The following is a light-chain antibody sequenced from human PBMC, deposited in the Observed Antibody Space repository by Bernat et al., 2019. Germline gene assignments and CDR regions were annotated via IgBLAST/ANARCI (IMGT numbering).Light chain of an antibody. Sequence: DIQLTQSPPFLSASVGDRVTITCRASQVIGTYLAWYQQKPGKAPNLMIYGASTVQTGVPSRVSGSGSGTEFTLTISSLRPEDFATYHWQQLNSHPITGCQGTRLEIK. CDR1: QVIGTY. J-gene: IGKJ5*01. V-gene: IGKV1-9*01. CDR2: GAS. CDR3: QQLNSHPIT.